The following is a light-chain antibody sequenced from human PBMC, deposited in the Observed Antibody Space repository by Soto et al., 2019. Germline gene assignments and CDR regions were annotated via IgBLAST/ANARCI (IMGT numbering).Light chain of an antibody. CDR2: NVN. CDR1: SSDVGGYNF. J-gene: IGLJ1*01. Sequence: QSALTQPASVSGSPGQSITISCTGTSSDVGGYNFVSWYQQHPGKAPKLIIYNVNNRPSGLSNRFSGSKSGNTASLTISGLQAEDEADYYCSSYTASSTAVFGPGTKVTVL. V-gene: IGLV2-14*03. CDR3: SSYTASSTAV.